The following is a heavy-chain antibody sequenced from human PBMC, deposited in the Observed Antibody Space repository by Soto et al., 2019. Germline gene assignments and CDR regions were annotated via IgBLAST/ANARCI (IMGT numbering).Heavy chain of an antibody. CDR3: ARGQRFLEWFWIPYGMDV. J-gene: IGHJ6*02. Sequence: GGSLRLSCAASGFTFSDYYMSWIRQAPGKGLEWVSYISSSSSYTNYADSVKGRFTISRDNAKNSLYLQMNSLRAEDTAVYYCARGQRFLEWFWIPYGMDVWGQGTTVTVSS. CDR1: GFTFSDYY. V-gene: IGHV3-11*06. D-gene: IGHD3-3*01. CDR2: ISSSSSYT.